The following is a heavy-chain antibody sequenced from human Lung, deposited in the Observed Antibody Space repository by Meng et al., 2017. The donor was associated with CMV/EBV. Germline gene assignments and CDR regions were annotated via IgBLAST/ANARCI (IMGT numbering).Heavy chain of an antibody. J-gene: IGHJ4*02. CDR3: AKEPTYQRYSGNYLDY. CDR1: GFTFRSYA. D-gene: IGHD1-26*01. CDR2: IRGGGGTP. Sequence: SLKPSRASSGFTFRSYAMTSVRPAPGKGLEWVSVIRGGGGTPDFAGSVKGRFTISRDNSKTTLDLHMYSLRAEDTAVYYCAKEPTYQRYSGNYLDYWGQGTXVTVSS. V-gene: IGHV3-23*01.